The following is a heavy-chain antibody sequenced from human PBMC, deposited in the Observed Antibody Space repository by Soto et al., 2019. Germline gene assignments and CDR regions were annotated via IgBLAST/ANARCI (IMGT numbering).Heavy chain of an antibody. CDR2: MYYSGSA. Sequence: PSETLSLTCTVSGGSISSYYWSWIRQPPGKGLEWIGYMYYSGSANYNPSLKSRVTISVDTSKNQFSLKLSSVTAADTAVYYCARGKYCSSTSCSYYYGMDVWGQGTTVTVSS. J-gene: IGHJ6*02. CDR3: ARGKYCSSTSCSYYYGMDV. D-gene: IGHD2-2*01. CDR1: GGSISSYY. V-gene: IGHV4-59*01.